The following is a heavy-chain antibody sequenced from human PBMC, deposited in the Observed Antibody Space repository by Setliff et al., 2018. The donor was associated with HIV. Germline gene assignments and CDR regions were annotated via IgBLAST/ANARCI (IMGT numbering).Heavy chain of an antibody. V-gene: IGHV3-11*04. Sequence: PGGSLRLSCAASGFTFSDYYMSWIRQAPGKGLEWVSYIRSSGSTIYYADSVKGRFTISRDNAKNSLYLQMNSLRAEDTAVYYCARDPDYYDSSGPDDAFDIWGQGTMVTVSS. D-gene: IGHD3-22*01. CDR3: ARDPDYYDSSGPDDAFDI. CDR2: IRSSGSTI. CDR1: GFTFSDYY. J-gene: IGHJ3*02.